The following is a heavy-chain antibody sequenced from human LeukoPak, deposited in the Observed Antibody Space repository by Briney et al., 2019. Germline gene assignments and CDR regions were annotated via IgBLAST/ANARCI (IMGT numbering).Heavy chain of an antibody. J-gene: IGHJ4*02. CDR2: ISYDGSNK. V-gene: IGHV3-30-3*01. CDR1: GFTFSSYA. CDR3: ARESLSQLVFY. Sequence: GGSLRLSCAASGFTFSSYAMHWVRQAPGKGLEWVAVISYDGSNKYYADSVKGRFTISRDNAKNSLYLQMNSLRAEDTAVYYCARESLSQLVFYWGQGTLVTVSS. D-gene: IGHD6-13*01.